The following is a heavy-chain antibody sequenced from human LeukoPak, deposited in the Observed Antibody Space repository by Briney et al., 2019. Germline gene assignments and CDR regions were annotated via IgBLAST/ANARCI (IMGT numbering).Heavy chain of an antibody. Sequence: SETLSLTCTVSGGSVSGYYWSWIRQPPGKGLEWIGYIYYSGSTNYNPSLKSRVTISVDTSKKQFSLKLSSVTAADTAVYYCASSGSSGRIYYWGQGTLVTVSS. CDR3: ASSGSSGRIYY. D-gene: IGHD3-10*01. J-gene: IGHJ4*02. CDR2: IYYSGST. V-gene: IGHV4-59*02. CDR1: GGSVSGYY.